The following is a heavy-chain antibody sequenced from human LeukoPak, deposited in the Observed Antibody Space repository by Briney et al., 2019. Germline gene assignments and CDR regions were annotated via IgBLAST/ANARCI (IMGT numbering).Heavy chain of an antibody. CDR2: IYYSGST. V-gene: IGHV4-59*08. CDR3: TGHYGSGFDF. D-gene: IGHD3-10*01. CDR1: GGSISSFH. Sequence: SETLSLTCTVSGGSISSFHWSWIRQPPGKGLEWIGYIYYSGSTNYNPSLKSRVTISVDTSKNQFSLELSSVTAADTAVYYCTGHYGSGFDFWGQGTLVTVSS. J-gene: IGHJ4*02.